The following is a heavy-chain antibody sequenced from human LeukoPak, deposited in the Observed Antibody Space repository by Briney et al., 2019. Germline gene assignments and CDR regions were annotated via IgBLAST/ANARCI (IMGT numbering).Heavy chain of an antibody. Sequence: GGSLRLSCAASGFTFSSYGMNWVRQAPGKGLEWVATISQDGSEKYYVDSVKGRFTISRDNAKNSLYLQMNSLRAEDTAVYYCARDHGGFDYIDYWGQGTLVTVSS. CDR2: ISQDGSEK. J-gene: IGHJ4*02. CDR1: GFTFSSYG. V-gene: IGHV3-7*01. D-gene: IGHD3-10*01. CDR3: ARDHGGFDYIDY.